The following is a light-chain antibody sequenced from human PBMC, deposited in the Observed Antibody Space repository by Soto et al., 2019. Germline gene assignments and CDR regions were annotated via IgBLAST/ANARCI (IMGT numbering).Light chain of an antibody. CDR1: QSISSY. V-gene: IGKV1-39*01. Sequence: DIQMTQSPSSLSASVGDRVTITCRASQSISSYLNWYQQKPGKAPKLLIYAASSLQSGVTSRFSGSGSGTDFTLTISSLQPEDFATYYCQQSYSTPPWTFGQGTQVEIK. J-gene: IGKJ1*01. CDR3: QQSYSTPPWT. CDR2: AAS.